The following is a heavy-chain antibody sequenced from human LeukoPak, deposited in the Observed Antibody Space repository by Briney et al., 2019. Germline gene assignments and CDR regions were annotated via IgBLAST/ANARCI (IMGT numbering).Heavy chain of an antibody. CDR2: IYYSGST. CDR3: ARSPYYGGNVYYFDY. D-gene: IGHD4-23*01. V-gene: IGHV4-39*01. CDR1: GGSISSSSHY. Sequence: PSETLSLTCTVYGGSISSSSHYWGWIRQPPGKGLEWIGSIYYSGSTQYNPSLKSRVTISVDTSKNQFSLKLSSVTAADTAVYYCARSPYYGGNVYYFDYWGQGTLVTVSS. J-gene: IGHJ4*02.